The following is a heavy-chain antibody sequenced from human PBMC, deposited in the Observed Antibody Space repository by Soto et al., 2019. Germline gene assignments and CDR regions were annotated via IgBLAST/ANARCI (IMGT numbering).Heavy chain of an antibody. CDR1: GGSISSYY. CDR2: IYYSGST. V-gene: IGHV4-59*01. CDR3: ARSTRGSSWYTY. Sequence: SETLSLTCTVSGGSISSYYWSWIRQPPGKGLEWVGYIYYSGSTNYNPSLKSRVTISVDTSKNQFSLELSSVTAADTAVYYCARSTRGSSWYTYWGQGTLVTVSS. D-gene: IGHD6-13*01. J-gene: IGHJ4*02.